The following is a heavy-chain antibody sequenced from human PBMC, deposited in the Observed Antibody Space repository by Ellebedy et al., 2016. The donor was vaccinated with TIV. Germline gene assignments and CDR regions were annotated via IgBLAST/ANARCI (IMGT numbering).Heavy chain of an antibody. CDR3: ARARGVRGVIIKSIWFDP. V-gene: IGHV3-53*01. J-gene: IGHJ5*02. D-gene: IGHD3-10*01. CDR2: IYSGGST. Sequence: GESLKISCAASGFTVSSNYMSWVRQAPGKGLEWVSVIYSGGSTYYADSVKGRFTISRDNSKNTLYLQMNSLRAEDTAVYYCARARGVRGVIIKSIWFDPWGQGTLVTVSS. CDR1: GFTVSSNY.